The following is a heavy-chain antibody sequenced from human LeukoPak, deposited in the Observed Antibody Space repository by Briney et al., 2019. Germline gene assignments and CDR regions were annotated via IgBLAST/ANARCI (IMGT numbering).Heavy chain of an antibody. CDR2: IYYSGRT. V-gene: IGHV4-59*01. J-gene: IGHJ6*02. D-gene: IGHD3-16*01. CDR3: ARSGGYYGMDV. Sequence: SETLSLTCTVSGGSISDYYWNWMRQPPGKGLEWIGYIYYSGRTNYNPSLKSRVSISVDTSKNQFSLKLSSVTAADTAVYYCARSGGYYGMDVWGQGTTVTVSS. CDR1: GGSISDYY.